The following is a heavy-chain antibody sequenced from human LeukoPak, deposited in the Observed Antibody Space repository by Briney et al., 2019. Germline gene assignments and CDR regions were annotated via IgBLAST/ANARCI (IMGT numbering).Heavy chain of an antibody. D-gene: IGHD5-18*01. CDR2: IYYSGST. J-gene: IGHJ6*02. V-gene: IGHV4-31*03. CDR3: ARDRGYSYGLYYYYYYGMDV. CDR1: GGSISSGGFY. Sequence: PSETLSLTCTVSGGSISSGGFYWTWIRQHPGKGLEWIGNIYYSGSTNYNPSLRSRVSISVDTSKNQFSLKLSSVTAADMAVYYCARDRGYSYGLYYYYYYGMDVWGQGTTVTVSS.